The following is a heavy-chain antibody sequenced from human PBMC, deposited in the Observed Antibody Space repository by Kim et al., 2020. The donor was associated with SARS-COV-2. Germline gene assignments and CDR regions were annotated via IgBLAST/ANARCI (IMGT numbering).Heavy chain of an antibody. J-gene: IGHJ5*01. V-gene: IGHV3-53*01. D-gene: IGHD4-17*01. Sequence: GGSLRLSCAASGFPVNSNYISWVRRAPGKGLEWVAVIYYGGNTYYAELTKGRFTISSDSSKNTVYLQMDNLETEDTAAYYCARGRTHYGDYPSWGQGTRVTVSS. CDR2: IYYGGNT. CDR1: GFPVNSNY. CDR3: ARGRTHYGDYPS.